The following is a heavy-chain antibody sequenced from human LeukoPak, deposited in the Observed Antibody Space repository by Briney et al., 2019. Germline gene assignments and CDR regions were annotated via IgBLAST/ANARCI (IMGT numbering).Heavy chain of an antibody. CDR3: VEDVVRNGYNYFDC. D-gene: IGHD5-24*01. CDR2: INGGDGRT. V-gene: IGHV3-43*02. CDR1: GFTFNNYV. J-gene: IGHJ4*02. Sequence: GGSLRLSCAASGFTFNNYVMHWVRQAPGKGLEWVSLINGGDGRTYYADSVKGRFTISRDNSKNSLYLQMNGLRTEDTAMYFCVEDVVRNGYNYFDCWGQGTLVTVSS.